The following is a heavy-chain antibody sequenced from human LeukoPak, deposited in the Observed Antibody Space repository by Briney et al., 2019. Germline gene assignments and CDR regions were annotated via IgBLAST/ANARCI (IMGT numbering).Heavy chain of an antibody. CDR1: GGSISSYY. Sequence: SETLTLTCSVSGGSISSYYWSWIRQPPGKGLQWIGYIYYSGSTNYNPSLKSRVTISVDTSKNQFSLKLNSVTAADTAVYFCARNYDYWGQGILVTVSS. CDR3: ARNYDY. CDR2: IYYSGST. J-gene: IGHJ4*02. V-gene: IGHV4-59*01.